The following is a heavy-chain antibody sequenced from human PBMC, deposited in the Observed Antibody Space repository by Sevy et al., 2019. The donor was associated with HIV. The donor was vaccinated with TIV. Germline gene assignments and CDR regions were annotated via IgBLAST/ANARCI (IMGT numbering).Heavy chain of an antibody. CDR3: ARENYYGSGSYPDY. V-gene: IGHV1-69*13. J-gene: IGHJ4*02. CDR2: IIPIFGTA. Sequence: ASVKVSCKASGGTFSSYAISWVRQAPGQELEWMGGIIPIFGTANYAQKFQGRVTITADESTSTAYMELSSLRSEDTAVYYCARENYYGSGSYPDYWGQGTLVTVSS. CDR1: GGTFSSYA. D-gene: IGHD3-10*01.